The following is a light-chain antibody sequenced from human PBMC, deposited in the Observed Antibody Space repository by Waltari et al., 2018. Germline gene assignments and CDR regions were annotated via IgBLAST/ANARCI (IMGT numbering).Light chain of an antibody. V-gene: IGLV2-23*01. CDR1: SNDVGSSNF. J-gene: IGLJ3*02. CDR3: CAYAGKV. CDR2: DDT. Sequence: QSALTQPASVSGSPGQSATISCTGTSNDVGSSNFFSWYQEHPGKAPKLIIHDDTERPSGVSDRFSGSKSAHGASLTISGLQAEDEAHYYCCAYAGKVFGGGTRLTVL.